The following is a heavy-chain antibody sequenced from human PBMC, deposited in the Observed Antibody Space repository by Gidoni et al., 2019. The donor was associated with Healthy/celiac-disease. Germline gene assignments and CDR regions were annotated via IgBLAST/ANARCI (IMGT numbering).Heavy chain of an antibody. D-gene: IGHD2-15*01. CDR1: GYTFTSYD. V-gene: IGHV1-8*01. Sequence: QVQLVQSGAEVKKPGASVKVSCKASGYTFTSYDINWVRQATGQGLEWMGWMNPNSGNTGYAQKFQGRVTMTRNTSISTAYMELSSLRSEDTAVYYCASFYCSGGSCYSMALGAFDIWGQGTMVTVSS. CDR2: MNPNSGNT. CDR3: ASFYCSGGSCYSMALGAFDI. J-gene: IGHJ3*02.